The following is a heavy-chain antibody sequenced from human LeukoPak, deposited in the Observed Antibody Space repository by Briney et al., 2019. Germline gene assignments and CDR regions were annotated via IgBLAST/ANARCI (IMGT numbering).Heavy chain of an antibody. D-gene: IGHD3-22*01. Sequence: ASVKVSCKASGYTFTSYGISWVRQAPGQGLEWMGGIIAIFGTANYAQKLQGRVTITTDESTSTAYMELSSLRSEDTAVYYCASRMYYYDGSGYYSVYWGQGTLVTVSS. CDR2: IIAIFGTA. CDR3: ASRMYYYDGSGYYSVY. CDR1: GYTFTSYG. V-gene: IGHV1-69*05. J-gene: IGHJ4*02.